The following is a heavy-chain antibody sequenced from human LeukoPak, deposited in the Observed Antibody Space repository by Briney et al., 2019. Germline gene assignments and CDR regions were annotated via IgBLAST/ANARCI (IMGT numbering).Heavy chain of an antibody. D-gene: IGHD6-13*01. CDR2: ISAYNGNT. CDR3: ARVAAAGTSGVDY. Sequence: ASVKVSCKASGYTFTGYYMHWVRQAPGQGLEWMGWISAYNGNTNYAQKYQARVTMTTDTSTSTAYMELRSLRSDDTAVYYCARVAAAGTSGVDYWGQGTLVTVSS. V-gene: IGHV1-18*04. CDR1: GYTFTGYY. J-gene: IGHJ4*02.